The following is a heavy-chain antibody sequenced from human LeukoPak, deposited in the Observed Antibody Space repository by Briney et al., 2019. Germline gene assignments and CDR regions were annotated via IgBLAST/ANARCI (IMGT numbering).Heavy chain of an antibody. Sequence: SETLSLTALSLVAPLALIITTVWIRPPPGKGLGWIGSMYHSRSTYYNPSLRSRVTISLGTSKNQFSLKVNSVTAADTAVYYCAKAMGGWDKYYYYYMDIWGTGTTVTVSS. CDR3: AKAMGGWDKYYYYYMDI. CDR1: VAPLALIITT. V-gene: IGHV4-39*07. J-gene: IGHJ6*03. D-gene: IGHD1-26*01. CDR2: MYHSRST.